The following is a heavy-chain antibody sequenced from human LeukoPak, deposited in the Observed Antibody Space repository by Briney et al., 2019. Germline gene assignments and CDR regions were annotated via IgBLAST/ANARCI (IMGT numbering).Heavy chain of an antibody. CDR2: ISAFNGDT. D-gene: IGHD6-13*01. J-gene: IGHJ4*02. CDR1: GFAFNRYG. CDR3: GRDPSNTSGWYAWVDY. V-gene: IGHV1-18*01. Sequence: GASVMVSCKASGFAFNRYGITWVRQAPGQGLEWMGWISAFNGDTKYEQKVQGRVTMTTGASTSTAYMELRSLRSDDTAVYYCGRDPSNTSGWYAWVDYWGQGTLVTVSS.